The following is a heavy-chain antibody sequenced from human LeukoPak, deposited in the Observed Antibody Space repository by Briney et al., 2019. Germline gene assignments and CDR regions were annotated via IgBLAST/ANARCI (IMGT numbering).Heavy chain of an antibody. Sequence: SQTLSLTCTVSGGSISSGDYYWSWIRQPPGKGLEWIGYIYYSGSTYYNPSLKSRVTISVDTSKNQFSLKLSSVTAADTAVYYCARETGTSDAFDIWGQGTMVTVSS. CDR1: GGSISSGDYY. V-gene: IGHV4-30-4*08. CDR3: ARETGTSDAFDI. J-gene: IGHJ3*02. CDR2: IYYSGST.